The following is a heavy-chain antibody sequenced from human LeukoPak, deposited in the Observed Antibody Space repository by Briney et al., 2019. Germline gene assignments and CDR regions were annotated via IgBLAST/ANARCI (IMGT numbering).Heavy chain of an antibody. Sequence: GGSLRLSCAASGFSVGDNYMIWVRQAPGKGLEWVSIIYSGGSTYYADSVKGRFTISRDNSKNTLYLQMNSLRAEDTAVYYCAKELYSGSYYGPFDYWGQGTLVTVSS. CDR2: IYSGGST. V-gene: IGHV3-53*01. J-gene: IGHJ4*02. CDR1: GFSVGDNY. D-gene: IGHD1-26*01. CDR3: AKELYSGSYYGPFDY.